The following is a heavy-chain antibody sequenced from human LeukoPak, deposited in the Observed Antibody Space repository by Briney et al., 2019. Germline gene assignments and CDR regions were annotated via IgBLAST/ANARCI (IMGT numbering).Heavy chain of an antibody. CDR1: GFTFTIYT. V-gene: IGHV3-21*01. J-gene: IGHJ4*02. CDR2: ITSSSYI. Sequence: GGSLRLSCAASGFTFTIYTMNWVRQAPGRGLEWVSSITSSSYIYYADSVKGRFTISRDNAKNSLYLQMSSLRAEDTAVYYCARGHSSSWMSEIDYWGQGTLVTVSS. D-gene: IGHD6-13*01. CDR3: ARGHSSSWMSEIDY.